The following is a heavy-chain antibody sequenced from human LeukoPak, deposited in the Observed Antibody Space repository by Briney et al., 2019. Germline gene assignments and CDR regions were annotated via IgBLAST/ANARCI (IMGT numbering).Heavy chain of an antibody. CDR2: IYYSGST. CDR1: GGSISSGGYY. CDR3: ARDTFSYGYYGMDV. J-gene: IGHJ6*04. D-gene: IGHD5-18*01. V-gene: IGHV4-31*03. Sequence: SQTLSLTCTVSGGSISSGGYYWSWIRQHPGKGLEWIGYIYYSGSTYYNPSLKSRVTISVDTSKNQFSLKLSSVTAADTAVHYCARDTFSYGYYGMDVWGKGTTVTVSS.